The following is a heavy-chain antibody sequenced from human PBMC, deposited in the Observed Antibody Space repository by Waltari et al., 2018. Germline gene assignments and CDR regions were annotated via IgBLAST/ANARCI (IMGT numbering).Heavy chain of an antibody. Sequence: VHLEEFGGGVVQPGGSLTISCEASGFTLTNFGMPWVRQAPGKGLQWVTFIRYDGNNKFYADSVKGRFSISRDNSKNTLYLHMNSLRPDDTAIYYCVKDGDSFVPGYDAFDVWGQGTMVTVSS. CDR2: IRYDGNNK. V-gene: IGHV3-30*02. CDR1: GFTLTNFG. D-gene: IGHD4-17*01. J-gene: IGHJ3*01. CDR3: VKDGDSFVPGYDAFDV.